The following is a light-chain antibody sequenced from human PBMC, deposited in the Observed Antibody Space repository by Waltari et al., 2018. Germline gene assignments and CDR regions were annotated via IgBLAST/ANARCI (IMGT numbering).Light chain of an antibody. CDR2: DVS. CDR3: SSYSTNSAHV. J-gene: IGLJ1*01. V-gene: IGLV2-14*03. Sequence: QSALTQPASVSGSPGQSITISCTGTSSDIGGYNYVSWYQQHPGKAPKLLIYDVSKGPSGVCNRFAGCKSSSTATLRSCRRQAKDEAEYYCSSYSTNSAHVFGTENKVTFL. CDR1: SSDIGGYNY.